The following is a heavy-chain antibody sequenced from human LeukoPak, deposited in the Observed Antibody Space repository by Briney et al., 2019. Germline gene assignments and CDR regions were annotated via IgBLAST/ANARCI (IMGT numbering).Heavy chain of an antibody. CDR2: ISYDGSNK. CDR3: ARDSGGYSYGPFDY. J-gene: IGHJ4*02. Sequence: GGSLRLSCAASGFTFSSYAMHWVRQAPGKGLEWVAVISYDGSNKYYADSVKGRFTISRDNSKSTLYLQMNSLRAEDTAVYYCARDSGGYSYGPFDYWGQGTLVTVSS. CDR1: GFTFSSYA. D-gene: IGHD5-18*01. V-gene: IGHV3-30*04.